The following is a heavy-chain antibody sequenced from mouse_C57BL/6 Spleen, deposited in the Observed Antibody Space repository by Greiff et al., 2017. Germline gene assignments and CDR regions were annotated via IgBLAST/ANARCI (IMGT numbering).Heavy chain of an antibody. CDR1: GYTFTSYW. D-gene: IGHD1-1*01. V-gene: IGHV1-55*01. Sequence: QVQLQQPGAELVKPGASVKMSCKASGYTFTSYWITWVKQRPGQGLEWIGDIYPGSGSTNYNEKFKSKATLTVDTSSSTAYMQLSSLTSEDSAVYYCARVHYYGSSWYFEVWGTGTTVTVSS. CDR3: ARVHYYGSSWYFEV. CDR2: IYPGSGST. J-gene: IGHJ1*03.